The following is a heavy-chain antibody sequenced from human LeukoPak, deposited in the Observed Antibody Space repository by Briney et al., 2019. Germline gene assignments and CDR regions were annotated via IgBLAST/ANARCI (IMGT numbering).Heavy chain of an antibody. D-gene: IGHD2-15*01. CDR2: IIPIFGTA. Sequence: ASVKVSCKASGYTFTSYGISWVRQAPGQGLEWMGGIIPIFGTANYAQKFQGRVTITTDESTSTAYMELSSLRSEDTAVYYCARDPRQRPYCSGGSCYQGDAFDIWGQGTMVTVSS. CDR1: GYTFTSYG. J-gene: IGHJ3*02. CDR3: ARDPRQRPYCSGGSCYQGDAFDI. V-gene: IGHV1-69*05.